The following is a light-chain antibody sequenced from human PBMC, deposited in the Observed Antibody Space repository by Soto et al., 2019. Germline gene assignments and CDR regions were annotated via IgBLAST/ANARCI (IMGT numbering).Light chain of an antibody. CDR1: ESVSSN. V-gene: IGKV3-15*01. CDR3: HQHHPCPPRLT. J-gene: IGKJ3*01. CDR2: GTS. Sequence: EIVMTQSPATLSLSPGERATLSCRASESVSSNLAWYQQKAGQAPRLLIYGTSTRATGIPARFSGSGSGSEFTLTITSLQSDHFGASYCHQHHPCPPRLTFGPGTQLDIK.